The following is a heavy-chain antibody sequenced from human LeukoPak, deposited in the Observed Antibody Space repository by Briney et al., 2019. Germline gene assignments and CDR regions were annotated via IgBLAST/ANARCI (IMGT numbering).Heavy chain of an antibody. CDR2: IIPIFGTA. Sequence: GASVKVSCKASGYTFTSYAISWVRQAPGQGLEWMGRIIPIFGTANYAQKFQGRVTITTDESTSTAYMELSSLRSEDTAVYYCAIDVEMATFYFDYWGQGTLVTVSS. V-gene: IGHV1-69*05. J-gene: IGHJ4*02. CDR3: AIDVEMATFYFDY. D-gene: IGHD5-24*01. CDR1: GYTFTSYA.